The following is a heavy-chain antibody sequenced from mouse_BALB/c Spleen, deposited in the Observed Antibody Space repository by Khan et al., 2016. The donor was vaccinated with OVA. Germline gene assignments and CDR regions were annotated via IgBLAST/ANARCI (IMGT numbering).Heavy chain of an antibody. CDR1: GFSLNTYG. CDR2: IRSGGST. V-gene: IGHV2-2*01. D-gene: IGHD2-14*01. Sequence: VQLKQSGPGLVQPSQTLSITCTVSGFSLNTYGIHWIRQSQGKGLEWLGVIRSGGSTDYNGAFISRLNITKDNSKSQVFFKMNSLQADDTAIYYCARNSYMYDFTYGGQGTLVTVSA. J-gene: IGHJ3*01. CDR3: ARNSYMYDFTY.